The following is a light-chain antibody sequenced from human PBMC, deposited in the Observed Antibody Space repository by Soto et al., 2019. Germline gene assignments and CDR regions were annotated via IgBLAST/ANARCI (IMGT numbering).Light chain of an antibody. J-gene: IGLJ2*01. CDR1: SSDVGGHNY. CDR2: EVT. Sequence: QSALTQPASVSGSPGQSITVSCTGTSSDVGGHNYVSWFQQHPGQAPKLLIYEVTTRPSGVSTRFSGSKSGNTASLTISGLQAGDEADYSCASYTAASTMVFGGGTKVTVL. CDR3: ASYTAASTMV. V-gene: IGLV2-14*01.